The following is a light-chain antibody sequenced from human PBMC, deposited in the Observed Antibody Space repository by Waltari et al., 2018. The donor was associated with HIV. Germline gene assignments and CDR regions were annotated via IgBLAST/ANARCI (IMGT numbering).Light chain of an antibody. CDR1: QSVSRN. J-gene: IGKJ2*01. Sequence: EIVMTQSPATLSVSQGERATLSCRTSQSVSRNLAWYQQKPGQAPRLLIYGASTRATDIPARFSGSGSGTEFTLTISSLQSEDFAVYYCQQYNNWPVQYTFGQGTKLEIK. V-gene: IGKV3-15*01. CDR3: QQYNNWPVQYT. CDR2: GAS.